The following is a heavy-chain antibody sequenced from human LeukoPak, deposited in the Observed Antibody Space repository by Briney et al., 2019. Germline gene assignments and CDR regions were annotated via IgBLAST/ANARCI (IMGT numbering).Heavy chain of an antibody. CDR2: INHSGST. CDR3: ARGRVGGDAFGI. J-gene: IGHJ3*02. Sequence: PSETLSLTCAVYGGSFSGYYWSWIRQPPGKGLEWIGEINHSGSTNYNPSLKSRVTISVDTSKNQFSLKLSSVTAADTAVYYCARGRVGGDAFGIWGHATMVTVSS. D-gene: IGHD4-23*01. CDR1: GGSFSGYY. V-gene: IGHV4-34*01.